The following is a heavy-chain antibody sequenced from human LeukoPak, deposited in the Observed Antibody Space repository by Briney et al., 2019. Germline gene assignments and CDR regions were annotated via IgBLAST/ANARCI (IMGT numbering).Heavy chain of an antibody. D-gene: IGHD3-22*01. CDR2: IIPIFGTA. CDR3: ARVNYYDHSFDY. J-gene: IGHJ4*02. Sequence: ATVKVSCKASGGTFSSYAISWVRQAPGHGLEWMGGIIPIFGTANYAQKLQGRVTITADESTSTAYMELSSLRSEDTAVYYCARVNYYDHSFDYWGQGTLVTVSS. CDR1: GGTFSSYA. V-gene: IGHV1-69*13.